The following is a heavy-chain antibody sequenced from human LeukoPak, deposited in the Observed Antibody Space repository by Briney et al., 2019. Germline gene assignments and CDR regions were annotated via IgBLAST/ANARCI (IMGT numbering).Heavy chain of an antibody. D-gene: IGHD2-15*01. CDR1: GGTFSSYA. CDR3: AREKYCSGGSCYGDAFDI. V-gene: IGHV1-69*05. J-gene: IGHJ3*02. CDR2: IIPIFGTA. Sequence: SVKVSCKASGGTFSSYAISWVRQAPGRGLEWMGGIIPIFGTANYAQKFQGRVTITTDESTCTAYMELSSLRSEDTAVYYCAREKYCSGGSCYGDAFDIWGQGTMVTVSS.